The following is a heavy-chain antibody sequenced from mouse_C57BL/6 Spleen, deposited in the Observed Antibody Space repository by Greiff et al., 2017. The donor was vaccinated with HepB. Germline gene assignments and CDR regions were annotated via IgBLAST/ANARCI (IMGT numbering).Heavy chain of an antibody. J-gene: IGHJ1*03. V-gene: IGHV5-16*01. D-gene: IGHD2-4*01. Sequence: EVKVVESEGGLVQPGSSMKLSCTASGFTFSDYYMAWVRQVPEKGLEWVANINYDGSSTYYLDSLKSRFIISRDNAKNILYLQMSSLKSEDTATYYCARGGLRSPWYFDVWGTGTTVTVSS. CDR1: GFTFSDYY. CDR2: INYDGSST. CDR3: ARGGLRSPWYFDV.